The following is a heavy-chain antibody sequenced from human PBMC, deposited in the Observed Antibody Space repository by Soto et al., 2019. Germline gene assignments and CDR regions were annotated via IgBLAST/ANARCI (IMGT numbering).Heavy chain of an antibody. V-gene: IGHV3-33*01. J-gene: IGHJ4*02. CDR3: ARGIIAAAGTD. CDR1: GFTFSSYD. CDR2: IWYDGSNK. Sequence: QVQLVESGGGVVQPGRSLRLSCAASGFTFSSYDMHWVRQAPGKGLEWVAVIWYDGSNKYYADSVKGRFTISRDNSKNTLXXQMNSLRAEDTAVYYCARGIIAAAGTDWGQGTLVTVSS. D-gene: IGHD6-13*01.